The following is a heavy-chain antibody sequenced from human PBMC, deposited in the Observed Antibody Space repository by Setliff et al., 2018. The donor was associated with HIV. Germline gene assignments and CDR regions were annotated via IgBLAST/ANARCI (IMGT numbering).Heavy chain of an antibody. CDR2: IYTSGST. J-gene: IGHJ6*03. CDR1: GGSISSTSYY. V-gene: IGHV4-61*02. CDR3: ARRFPGGGYYMDV. D-gene: IGHD3-16*01. Sequence: PSETLSLTCTVSGGSISSTSYYWSWIRQPAGKGLEWIGRIYTSGSTNYNPSLKSRVTISLDTSKNQFSLNLSSVTAADTAVYYCARRFPGGGYYMDVWGKGTTVTVSS.